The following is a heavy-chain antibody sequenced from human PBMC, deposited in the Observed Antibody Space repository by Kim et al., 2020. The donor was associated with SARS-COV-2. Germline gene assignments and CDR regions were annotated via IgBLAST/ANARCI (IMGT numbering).Heavy chain of an antibody. CDR2: T. J-gene: IGHJ5*02. D-gene: IGHD4-17*01. V-gene: IGHV1-18*01. Sequence: TNYAQKLQGRVTMTTDPATSTAYMELRSLRSDDTAVYYCAVTTGNNWFDPWGQGTLVTVSS. CDR3: AVTTGNNWFDP.